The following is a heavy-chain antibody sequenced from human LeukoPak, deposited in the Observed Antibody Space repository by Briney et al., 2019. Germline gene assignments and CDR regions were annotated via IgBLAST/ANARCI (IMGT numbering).Heavy chain of an antibody. Sequence: GGSLRLSCAASGFTFSSYSMNWVRQAPGKGLEWVSSISSSCSYIYYADSVKGRFTISRDNAKNSLYLQMNSLRAEDTAVYYCARCRVVPAATLDPDFDYWGQGTLVTVSS. CDR2: ISSSCSYI. CDR3: ARCRVVPAATLDPDFDY. D-gene: IGHD2-2*01. V-gene: IGHV3-21*01. J-gene: IGHJ4*02. CDR1: GFTFSSYS.